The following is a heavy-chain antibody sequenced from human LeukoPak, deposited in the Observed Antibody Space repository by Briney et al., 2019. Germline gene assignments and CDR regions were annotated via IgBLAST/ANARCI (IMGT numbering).Heavy chain of an antibody. CDR3: AKILMITFGGVKSSFDY. V-gene: IGHV3-23*01. CDR1: VFTFSRYA. Sequence: PGGSLRLSCAASVFTFSRYAMSWVRQAPGKGLEWVSAISGSGGSTYYADSVKGRFTISRDNSKNTLYLQMNSLRAEDTAVYYCAKILMITFGGVKSSFDYWGQGTLVTVSS. CDR2: ISGSGGST. D-gene: IGHD3-16*01. J-gene: IGHJ4*02.